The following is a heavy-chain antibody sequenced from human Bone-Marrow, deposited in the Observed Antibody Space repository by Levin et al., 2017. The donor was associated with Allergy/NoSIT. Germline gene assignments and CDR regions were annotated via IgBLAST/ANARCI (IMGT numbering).Heavy chain of an antibody. Sequence: PGGSLRLSCAASGFTFSSYGMHWVRQAPGKGLEWVAVISYDGSNKYYADSVKGRFTISRDNSKNTLYLQMNSLRAEDTAVYYCAKAGRYCSSTSCHDYYYYYGMDVWGQGTTVTVSS. CDR2: ISYDGSNK. J-gene: IGHJ6*02. V-gene: IGHV3-30*18. D-gene: IGHD2-2*01. CDR3: AKAGRYCSSTSCHDYYYYYGMDV. CDR1: GFTFSSYG.